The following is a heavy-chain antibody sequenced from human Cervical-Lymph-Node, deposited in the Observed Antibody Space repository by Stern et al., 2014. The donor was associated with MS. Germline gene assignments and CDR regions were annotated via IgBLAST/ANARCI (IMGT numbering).Heavy chain of an antibody. V-gene: IGHV3-13*01. CDR2: IGTAGDT. J-gene: IGHJ4*02. D-gene: IGHD5-12*01. Sequence: EVQLVESGGGLVQPGGSLRLSCAASGFTFSSYDMHWVRQATGKGLEWVSAIGTAGDTYYQGSVKGRFTISRENAKNSLYLQMNSLRAGDTAVYYCARGYSGYDYPVFFDYWGQGTLVTVSS. CDR1: GFTFSSYD. CDR3: ARGYSGYDYPVFFDY.